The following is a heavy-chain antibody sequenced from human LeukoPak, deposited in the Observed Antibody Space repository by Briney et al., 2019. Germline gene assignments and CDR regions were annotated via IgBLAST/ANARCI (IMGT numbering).Heavy chain of an antibody. CDR2: ISYDGSNK. J-gene: IGHJ4*02. D-gene: IGHD2-21*02. CDR1: GFTFSSHA. V-gene: IGHV3-30-3*01. Sequence: GGSLRLSCAASGFTFSSHAMHWVRQAPGKGLEWVAVISYDGSNKYYADSVKGRFTISRDNSKNTLYLQMNSLRAEDTAVYYCARAQNDYYFDYWGQGTLVTVSS. CDR3: ARAQNDYYFDY.